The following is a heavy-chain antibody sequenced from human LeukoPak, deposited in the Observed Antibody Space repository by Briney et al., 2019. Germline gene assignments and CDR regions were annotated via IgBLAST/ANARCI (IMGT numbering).Heavy chain of an antibody. Sequence: GGSVKVSCKAFGYTFTSNYMHWVRQAPGQGLEWMGIINPSGGSTSYAQKFQGRVTMTRDMSTSTVYMELSSLRSEDTAVYYCARKVTRKRASSFADAFDIWGQGAMVTVSS. CDR2: INPSGGST. J-gene: IGHJ3*02. CDR1: GYTFTSNY. D-gene: IGHD4-23*01. V-gene: IGHV1-46*01. CDR3: ARKVTRKRASSFADAFDI.